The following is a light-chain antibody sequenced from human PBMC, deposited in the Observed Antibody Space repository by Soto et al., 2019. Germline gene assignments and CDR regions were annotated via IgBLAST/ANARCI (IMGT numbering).Light chain of an antibody. J-gene: IGKJ4*01. Sequence: DFQMTQSPSTLSASVGDRVTITCRASQSISDWLAWYQQKPGKAPKLLIYKASTLHSGVPSRFSGRKSGTQFTLTIDSLQPEDFATYYCQQVKTYPRTFGGGTKVDI. V-gene: IGKV1-5*03. CDR1: QSISDW. CDR2: KAS. CDR3: QQVKTYPRT.